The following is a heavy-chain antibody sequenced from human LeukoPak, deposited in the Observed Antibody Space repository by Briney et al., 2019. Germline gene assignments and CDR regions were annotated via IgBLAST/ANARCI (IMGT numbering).Heavy chain of an antibody. CDR1: GFTFSTFS. D-gene: IGHD2-15*01. J-gene: IGHJ4*02. CDR3: AREGGFCFGETCRYFDY. CDR2: INSNSYI. V-gene: IGHV3-21*01. Sequence: PGGSLRLSCAASGFTFSTFSVNWVRQAPGKGLEWVASINSNSYIYYADSVKGRFTISRDNAKNSLYLQMNSLGAEDTAVYYCAREGGFCFGETCRYFDYWGQGTLVTVSS.